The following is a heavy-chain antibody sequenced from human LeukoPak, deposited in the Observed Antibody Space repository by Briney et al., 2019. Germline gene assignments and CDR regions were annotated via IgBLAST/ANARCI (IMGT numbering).Heavy chain of an antibody. CDR1: GYKFNNFY. V-gene: IGHV5-51*01. J-gene: IGHJ4*02. CDR2: IYPGDSDI. Sequence: GESLKISCQASGYKFNNFYIAWVRQMPGKGLEWVAIIYPGDSDIRYSPSIQGHVTISADKSTSTAILQWTSLKASDTAMYYCARRHSDSLTGFDFWGQGTLVTVTS. D-gene: IGHD3-9*01. CDR3: ARRHSDSLTGFDF.